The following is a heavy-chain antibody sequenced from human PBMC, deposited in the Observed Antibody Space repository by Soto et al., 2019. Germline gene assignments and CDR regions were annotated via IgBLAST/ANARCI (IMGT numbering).Heavy chain of an antibody. Sequence: SETLSLTCTVSGGSIISEYYHWTWIRQAPGKGLEWIGYIHYSGSVHYNPSLQSRLTMSVDTSKNLFSLKLSSVTAADTAVYFCAREDDGGDRDYYGLDVWGQGTTVTVSS. V-gene: IGHV4-30-4*01. CDR2: IHYSGSV. CDR3: AREDDGGDRDYYGLDV. CDR1: GGSIISEYYH. J-gene: IGHJ6*02. D-gene: IGHD2-21*02.